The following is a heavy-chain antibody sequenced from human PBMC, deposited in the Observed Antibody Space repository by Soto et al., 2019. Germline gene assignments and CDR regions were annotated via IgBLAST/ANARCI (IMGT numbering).Heavy chain of an antibody. CDR2: ISHLEST. V-gene: IGHV4-30-2*06. CDR1: GASISYGGFS. Sequence: QLQLQESGSGLVKTSETLSLTCTVSGASISYGGFSWSWIRQSPGKGLEWIGYISHLESTYFHPSFKSRLTMSIDRTRNQFSLKLSSVTAADMDVSSCARGGGYDSFDYWGQGVLVTVSS. J-gene: IGHJ4*02. CDR3: ARGGGYDSFDY. D-gene: IGHD5-18*01.